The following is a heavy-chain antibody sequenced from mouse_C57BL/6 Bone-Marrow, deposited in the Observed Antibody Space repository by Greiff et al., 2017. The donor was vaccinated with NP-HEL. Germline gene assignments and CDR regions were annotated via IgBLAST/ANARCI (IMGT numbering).Heavy chain of an antibody. CDR1: GYTFTSYW. CDR3: AFYYGYGGFAY. V-gene: IGHV1-69*01. Sequence: QVQLQQPGAELVMPGASVKLSCKASGYTFTSYWMHWVKQSPGQGLEWIGEIDPSDSYTNYNQKFKGKSTLTVDKSSSTAYMQLSSLTSEDSAVYYCAFYYGYGGFAYWGQWTLVTVSA. D-gene: IGHD2-2*01. CDR2: IDPSDSYT. J-gene: IGHJ3*01.